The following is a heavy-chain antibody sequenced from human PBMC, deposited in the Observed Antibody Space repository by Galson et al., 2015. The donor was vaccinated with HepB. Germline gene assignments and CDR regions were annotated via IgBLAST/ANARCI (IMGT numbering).Heavy chain of an antibody. CDR1: GITFSSSW. Sequence: CAVSGITFSSSWMNWLRQAPGKGLECVASIKPDGTETQYVDPVKGRFTISRDNAKNSLYLQMNSLTVEDTAVYYCATGGLMYAFDIWGRGTKVTVSS. D-gene: IGHD2-8*01. CDR3: ATGGLMYAFDI. J-gene: IGHJ3*02. V-gene: IGHV3-7*01. CDR2: IKPDGTET.